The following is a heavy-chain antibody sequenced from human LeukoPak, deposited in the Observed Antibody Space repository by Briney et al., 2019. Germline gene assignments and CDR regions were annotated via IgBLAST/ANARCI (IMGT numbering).Heavy chain of an antibody. J-gene: IGHJ5*02. Sequence: ASVKVSCKASGYTFTSYGISWVRQAPGQGLEWMGWISAYNGNTNYAQKLQGRVTMTTDTSTSTAYMELGSLRSEDTAVYYCASPIGYGDYGFDPWGQGTLVTVSS. CDR2: ISAYNGNT. D-gene: IGHD4-17*01. V-gene: IGHV1-18*01. CDR3: ASPIGYGDYGFDP. CDR1: GYTFTSYG.